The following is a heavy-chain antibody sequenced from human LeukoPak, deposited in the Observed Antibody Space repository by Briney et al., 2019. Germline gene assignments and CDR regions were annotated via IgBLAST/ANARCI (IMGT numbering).Heavy chain of an antibody. V-gene: IGHV3-9*01. CDR2: ISWNSGSI. CDR1: GFIFNNYA. Sequence: GGSLRLSCAGSGFIFNNYAMHWVRQPPGKGLEWVSGISWNSGSIDYADSVKGRFTISRDNAKNSLYLQMNSLRAEDTGVYYCAKDHYWSIDYWGRGTLVTVSS. D-gene: IGHD3-3*01. CDR3: AKDHYWSIDY. J-gene: IGHJ4*02.